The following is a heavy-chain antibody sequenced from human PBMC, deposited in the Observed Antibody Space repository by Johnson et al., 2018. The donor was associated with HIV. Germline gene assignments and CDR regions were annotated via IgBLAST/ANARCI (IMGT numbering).Heavy chain of an antibody. CDR3: AKELIAAAGTSSFDI. CDR2: ISYDGSNK. CDR1: RFTFTNYA. Sequence: QVQLVESGGGVVQPGRSVRLSCAASRFTFTNYAMHWVRQAPGKGLEWVAVISYDGSNKYYADSVKGRFTISRDNAKNTLYLQMNSLRAEDTAVYYCAKELIAAAGTSSFDIWGQGTMVTVSS. D-gene: IGHD6-13*01. J-gene: IGHJ3*02. V-gene: IGHV3-30*04.